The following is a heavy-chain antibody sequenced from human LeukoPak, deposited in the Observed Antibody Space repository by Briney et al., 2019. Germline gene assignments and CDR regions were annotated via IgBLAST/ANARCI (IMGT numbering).Heavy chain of an antibody. CDR2: IIPIFGTT. V-gene: IGHV1-69*05. CDR1: GGTFSNYA. CDR3: ARDRSVYYDNNHVAFDI. Sequence: SVKVSCKSSGGTFSNYAFNWVRQAPGQGLEWMGRIIPIFGTTNYAQKFQGRVSMTTDASTSTAYMDLSSLRSEDTAIYYCARDRSVYYDNNHVAFDIWGQGTMVTVSS. J-gene: IGHJ3*02. D-gene: IGHD3-22*01.